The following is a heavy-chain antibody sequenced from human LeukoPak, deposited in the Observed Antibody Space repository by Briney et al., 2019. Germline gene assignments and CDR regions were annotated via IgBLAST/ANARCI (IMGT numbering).Heavy chain of an antibody. Sequence: GGSLRLSCAASGFTFSTSGMNWVRQVPGKGLEWVSGISGSGGSTYYADSVKGRFTISRGNSKNTLYLQMNSLRAEDTAVYYCASSGRFGELSTYYYYMDVWGKGTAVTISS. CDR1: GFTFSTSG. CDR3: ASSGRFGELSTYYYYMDV. V-gene: IGHV3-23*01. J-gene: IGHJ6*03. D-gene: IGHD3-10*01. CDR2: ISGSGGST.